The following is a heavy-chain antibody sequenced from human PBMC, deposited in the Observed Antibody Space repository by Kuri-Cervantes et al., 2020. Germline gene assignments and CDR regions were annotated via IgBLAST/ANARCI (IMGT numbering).Heavy chain of an antibody. CDR2: ISWDGGST. CDR3: ARVSGHMVRGVRRGEYYYMDV. Sequence: GESLKTSCATPGITFDDYARHWVRQAPGKGLEWVSLISWDGGSTYYADSVKGRFTISRDNSKNSLYLQMKSLRAEDTAVYYCARVSGHMVRGVRRGEYYYMDVWGKGTTVTVSS. CDR1: GITFDDYA. D-gene: IGHD3-10*01. J-gene: IGHJ6*03. V-gene: IGHV3-43D*04.